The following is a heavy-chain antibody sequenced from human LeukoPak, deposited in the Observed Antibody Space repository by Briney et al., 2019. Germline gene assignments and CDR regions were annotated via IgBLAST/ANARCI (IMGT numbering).Heavy chain of an antibody. J-gene: IGHJ6*04. V-gene: IGHV3-21*01. CDR3: AELGITMIGGV. D-gene: IGHD3-10*02. Sequence: GGSLRLSCAASGFTFSRYSMNWVRQAPGKGLEWVSSISISSNYIYYPDSLKGRFTISRDNAKNSLYLQMNSLRAEDTAVYYCAELGITMIGGVWGKGTTVTISS. CDR2: ISISSNYI. CDR1: GFTFSRYS.